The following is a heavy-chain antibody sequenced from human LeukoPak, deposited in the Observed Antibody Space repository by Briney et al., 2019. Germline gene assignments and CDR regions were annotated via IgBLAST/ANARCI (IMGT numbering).Heavy chain of an antibody. CDR1: GFTFRNYA. V-gene: IGHV3-30*01. CDR3: ARWLGTCYYTFDY. CDR2: ISSDGSTK. Sequence: GTSLRLSCAASGFTFRNYAMHWVRQAPDKGPDWVAVISSDGSTKYYAESVKGRFTISRDNSKNTLYLQMNSLRTEDTAVYYCARWLGTCYYTFDYWGQGTLVTVSS. D-gene: IGHD3/OR15-3a*01. J-gene: IGHJ4*02.